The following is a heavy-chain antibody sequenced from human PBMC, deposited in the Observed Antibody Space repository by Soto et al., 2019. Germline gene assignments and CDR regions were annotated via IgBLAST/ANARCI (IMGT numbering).Heavy chain of an antibody. CDR2: ISRSGTT. CDR1: GGSFNDNY. D-gene: IGHD3-10*01. J-gene: IGHJ4*02. CDR3: ATSLWFGTQPEL. V-gene: IGHV4-34*01. Sequence: QVQLQQWGAGVLKPSEALSLSCAVYGGSFNDNYYTWFRQPPGKGLEWIGEISRSGTTKYIPSLKSRATISFDTSKNQVSLKVTSVTAADTAVYYCATSLWFGTQPELWGQGALVTVSS.